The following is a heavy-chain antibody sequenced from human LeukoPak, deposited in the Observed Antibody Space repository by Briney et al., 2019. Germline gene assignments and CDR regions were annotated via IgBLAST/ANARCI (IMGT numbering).Heavy chain of an antibody. CDR1: GDSISSGYY. D-gene: IGHD3-22*01. CDR3: AREYYFDSSGYHESNGDFDY. Sequence: SETLSLTCTVSGDSISSGYYWGWIRQPPGKGLEWIGIIYHSGSTYYNPSLKSRVTISVDTSKNQLSLKLSSVTAADTPVYYCAREYYFDSSGYHESNGDFDYCGQGTLVTVSS. J-gene: IGHJ4*02. CDR2: IYHSGST. V-gene: IGHV4-38-2*02.